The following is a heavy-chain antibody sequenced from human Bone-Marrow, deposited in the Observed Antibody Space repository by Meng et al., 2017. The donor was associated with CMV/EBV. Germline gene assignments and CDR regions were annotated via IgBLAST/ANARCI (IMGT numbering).Heavy chain of an antibody. CDR2: IKQDGSEK. CDR1: GFTFSSSW. Sequence: SCAASGFTFSSSWMSWVRQAPGKGLEWVANIKQDGSEKYYVDSVKGRFTISRDNAKNSLYLQMNSLRAEDTAVYYCAKVSGEQWLVRGGWFDPWGQGTLVTVAS. D-gene: IGHD6-19*01. J-gene: IGHJ5*02. V-gene: IGHV3-7*01. CDR3: AKVSGEQWLVRGGWFDP.